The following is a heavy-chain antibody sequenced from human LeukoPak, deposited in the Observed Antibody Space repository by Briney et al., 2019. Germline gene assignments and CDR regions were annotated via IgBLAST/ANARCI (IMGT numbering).Heavy chain of an antibody. D-gene: IGHD7-27*01. J-gene: IGHJ3*02. CDR2: ISGSGGST. Sequence: GGSLRLSCAASGFTFKHYAMNWVRQAPGKGLEWVSAISGSGGSTYYADSVKGRFTISRDNSKNTLFLQMNSLRAEDTAVYYCVSQTGASVRANPAFDIWGQGTMVTVSS. CDR3: VSQTGASVRANPAFDI. CDR1: GFTFKHYA. V-gene: IGHV3-23*01.